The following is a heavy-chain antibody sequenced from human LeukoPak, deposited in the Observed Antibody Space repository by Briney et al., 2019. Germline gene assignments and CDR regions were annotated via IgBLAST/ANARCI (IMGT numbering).Heavy chain of an antibody. CDR1: GGTFSSYA. J-gene: IGHJ6*02. CDR3: ARDRRIVVVPAADGPYYYYGMDV. CDR2: IIPIFGTA. Sequence: SVTVSCTASGGTFSSYAISWVRQAPGQGLEWMGGIIPIFGTANYAQKFQGRVTITADESTSTAYMELSSLRSEDTAVYYCARDRRIVVVPAADGPYYYYGMDVWGQGTTVTVSS. V-gene: IGHV1-69*13. D-gene: IGHD2-2*01.